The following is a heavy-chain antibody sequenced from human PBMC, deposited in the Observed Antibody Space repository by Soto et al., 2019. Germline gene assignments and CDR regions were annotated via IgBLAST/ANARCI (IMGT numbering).Heavy chain of an antibody. CDR1: GFSLRTDAVG. D-gene: IGHD6-13*01. V-gene: IGHV2-5*01. Sequence: QITLKESGPTLVRPTQTLTLTCTVSGFSLRTDAVGVAWIRQSPGKALEWLGIIYWNGEKRYKSSLQTRLTITRDTSKNQVVLTLTDMAPLDTVTYFCAHRIAAPGRTRDYWGQGVLVTVSS. CDR3: AHRIAAPGRTRDY. J-gene: IGHJ4*02. CDR2: IYWNGEK.